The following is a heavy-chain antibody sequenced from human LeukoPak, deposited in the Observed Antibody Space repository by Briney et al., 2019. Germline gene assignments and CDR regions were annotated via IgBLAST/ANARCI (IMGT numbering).Heavy chain of an antibody. J-gene: IGHJ4*02. Sequence: GGSLRLSCAASGFTFSKYEMNWVRQAPGKGLEWVSYISSSGTTIYYAERRFTISRDNAKNSLYLLMNSLRAEDTGIYYCARGYCSGGSCYGGDYWGQGSLVTVSS. CDR3: ARGYCSGGSCYGGDY. D-gene: IGHD2-15*01. CDR1: GFTFSKYE. V-gene: IGHV3-48*03. CDR2: ISSSGTTI.